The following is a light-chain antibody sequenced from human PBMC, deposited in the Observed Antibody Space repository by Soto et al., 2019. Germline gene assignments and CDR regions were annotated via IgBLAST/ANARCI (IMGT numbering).Light chain of an antibody. CDR1: SSDVGGYNY. CDR2: EVT. CDR3: SSFAGGGNPVL. J-gene: IGLJ2*01. Sequence: QSVLTQPPSASGSLGQSVTISCTGTSSDVGGYNYVSWQQQHPGKAPKVMIYEVTKRPPGVPDRFSGSKSGNTASLTVSGLQAEDEADYYCSSFAGGGNPVLLGGGTKVTVL. V-gene: IGLV2-8*01.